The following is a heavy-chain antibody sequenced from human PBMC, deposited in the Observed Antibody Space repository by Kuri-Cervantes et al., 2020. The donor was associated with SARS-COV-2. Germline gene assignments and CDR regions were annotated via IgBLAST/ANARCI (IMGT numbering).Heavy chain of an antibody. CDR2: IYPGDSDT. J-gene: IGHJ3*02. V-gene: IGHV5-51*01. CDR1: GYSFTSYW. D-gene: IGHD2-2*02. Sequence: GGSLRLSCKGSGYSFTSYWIGWVRQMPGKGLDWMGIIYPGDSDTRYSPSFQGQVTISADKSISTAYLQWSSLKASDTAMYYCARLDRGYCSSTSCYMGAFDIWGQGTMVTVSS. CDR3: ARLDRGYCSSTSCYMGAFDI.